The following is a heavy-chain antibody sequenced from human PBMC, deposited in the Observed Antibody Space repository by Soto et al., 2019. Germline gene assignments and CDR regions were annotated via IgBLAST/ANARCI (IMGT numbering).Heavy chain of an antibody. Sequence: PGESLKISCKGSGYSFTSYWISRVRQMPGKGLEWMGRIDPSDSYTNYSPSFQGHVTISADKSISTAYLQWSSLKASDTAMYYRASAFYYGSGSYSSRYYYYGMDVWGQGTTVTVSS. D-gene: IGHD3-10*01. CDR1: GYSFTSYW. CDR3: ASAFYYGSGSYSSRYYYYGMDV. V-gene: IGHV5-10-1*01. J-gene: IGHJ6*02. CDR2: IDPSDSYT.